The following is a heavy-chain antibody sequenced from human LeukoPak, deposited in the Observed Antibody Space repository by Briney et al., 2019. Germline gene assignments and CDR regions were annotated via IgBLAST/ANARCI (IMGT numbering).Heavy chain of an antibody. D-gene: IGHD3-3*01. Sequence: GGSLRLSCAASGFTFDDYAMNWVRQAPGKGLEWVSGINWSGGSTYYRDSVKGRFTISRDNAKNSLYLQMNSLRAEDTALYYCARVKGSGYRNSIDYWGQGTLVTVSS. V-gene: IGHV3-20*04. CDR3: ARVKGSGYRNSIDY. CDR2: INWSGGST. CDR1: GFTFDDYA. J-gene: IGHJ4*02.